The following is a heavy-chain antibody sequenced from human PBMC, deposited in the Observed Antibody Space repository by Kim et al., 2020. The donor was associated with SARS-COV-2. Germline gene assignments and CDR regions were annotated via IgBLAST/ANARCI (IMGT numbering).Heavy chain of an antibody. D-gene: IGHD3-22*01. V-gene: IGHV4-34*01. CDR3: ARGLGYYYDSSGYGPFGY. Sequence: SRVTISVDTSKNQFSLKMSSVTAADTAVYYCARGLGYYYDSSGYGPFGYWGQGTLVTVSS. J-gene: IGHJ4*02.